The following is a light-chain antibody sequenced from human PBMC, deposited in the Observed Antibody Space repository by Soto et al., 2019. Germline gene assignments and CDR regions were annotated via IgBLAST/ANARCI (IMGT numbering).Light chain of an antibody. Sequence: QSVLTQPPSASGTPGQRVTISCSGSSYNIGSNTVNWYQQLPGTAPKLLIYSSNQRPSGVPDRFSGSKSGTSASLAISGLQSEDEADYYCASWDDSLNGQVFGGGTKLTVL. CDR3: ASWDDSLNGQV. CDR1: SYNIGSNT. V-gene: IGLV1-44*01. J-gene: IGLJ2*01. CDR2: SSN.